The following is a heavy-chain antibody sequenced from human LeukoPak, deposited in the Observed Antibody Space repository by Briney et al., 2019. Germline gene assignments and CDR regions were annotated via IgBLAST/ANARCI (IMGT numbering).Heavy chain of an antibody. CDR1: DGSISISNW. Sequence: SETLSLTCAVSDGSISISNWWNWVRQHPGKGLEWIGYIYYSGSTYYNPSLKSRVTISVDTSKNQFSLKLSSVTAADTAVYYCARLTYYYGSGSYFDYWGQGTLVTVSS. CDR3: ARLTYYYGSGSYFDY. V-gene: IGHV4-31*11. CDR2: IYYSGST. D-gene: IGHD3-10*01. J-gene: IGHJ4*02.